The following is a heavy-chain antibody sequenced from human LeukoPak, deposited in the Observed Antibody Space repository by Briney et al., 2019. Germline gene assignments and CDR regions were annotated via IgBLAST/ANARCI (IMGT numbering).Heavy chain of an antibody. CDR2: ISGSGGST. V-gene: IGHV3-23*01. D-gene: IGHD3-10*01. CDR1: GFTFSSNA. J-gene: IGHJ4*02. CDR3: AKGRRFGQFFDY. Sequence: GGTLRLSCTVSGFTFSSNAMSWVRQAPGQGLEWVSAISGSGGSTYYAESVKGRFTISRDNSTNTLYLQMHSLRAAATAAYYGAKGRRFGQFFDYWGQGTLVTVSS.